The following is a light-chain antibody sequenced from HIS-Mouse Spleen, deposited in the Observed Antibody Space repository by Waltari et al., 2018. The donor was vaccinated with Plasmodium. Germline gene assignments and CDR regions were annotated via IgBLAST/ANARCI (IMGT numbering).Light chain of an antibody. Sequence: EIVMTQSPATLSVSPGERATLSCRASQSVSSNLAWYQQKPGQAPRLLIYGASTRATGIPARFSGSGSGTEFTLTISGLQSEDFAVYDCQQYNNWSFTFGPGTKVDIK. J-gene: IGKJ3*01. CDR3: QQYNNWSFT. CDR2: GAS. V-gene: IGKV3-15*01. CDR1: QSVSSN.